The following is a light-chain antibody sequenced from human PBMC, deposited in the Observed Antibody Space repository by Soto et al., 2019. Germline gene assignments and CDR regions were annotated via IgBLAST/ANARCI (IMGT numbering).Light chain of an antibody. CDR1: QSISNW. CDR2: KAS. V-gene: IGKV1-5*03. J-gene: IGKJ2*01. CDR3: QQYYRSPYT. Sequence: DIQMTQSPSTLSASVGDRVTITCRASQSISNWLAWYQQKPGKAPNLLIYKASSLESGVPSRFSSSGSWTEFTLTILSLHPDDYAAYYSQQYYRSPYTFGQGTKLEI.